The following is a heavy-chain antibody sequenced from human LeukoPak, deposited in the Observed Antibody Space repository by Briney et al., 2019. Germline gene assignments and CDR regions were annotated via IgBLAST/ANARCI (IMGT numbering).Heavy chain of an antibody. CDR3: ARSTMVRGVINWFDP. CDR2: IYSGDSDT. Sequence: GESLKISCKGSGYSFTSYWIGWVRQMPGKGLEWMGIIYSGDSDTRYSPSFQGQVTISADKSISTAYLQWSSLKASDTAMYYCARSTMVRGVINWFDPWGQGTLVTVSS. J-gene: IGHJ5*02. D-gene: IGHD3-10*01. CDR1: GYSFTSYW. V-gene: IGHV5-51*01.